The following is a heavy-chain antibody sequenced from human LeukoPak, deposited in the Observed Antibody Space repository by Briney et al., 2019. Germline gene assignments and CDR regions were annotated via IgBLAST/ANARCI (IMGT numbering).Heavy chain of an antibody. J-gene: IGHJ5*02. CDR2: ISSNGGST. Sequence: GGSLRLSCAASGFTFSSYAMHWVRQAPGKGLEYVSAISSNGGSTYYANSVKGRFIISRDNSKNTLYLQMGSLRAEDMAVYYCARDPTAWATAMEFDPWGQGTLVTVSS. V-gene: IGHV3-64*01. CDR3: ARDPTAWATAMEFDP. D-gene: IGHD5-12*01. CDR1: GFTFSSYA.